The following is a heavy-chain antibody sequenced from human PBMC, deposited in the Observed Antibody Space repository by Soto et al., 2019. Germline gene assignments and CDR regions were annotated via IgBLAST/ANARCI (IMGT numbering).Heavy chain of an antibody. D-gene: IGHD3-10*01. Sequence: NPSETLSLTCTVSGGSISSGGYYWSWIRQHPGKGLEWIGYIYYSGSTYYNPSLKSRVTISVDTSKNQFSLKLSSVTAADTAVYYCARDLRVRGAYKYYYGMDVWGQGTTVTVSS. CDR1: GGSISSGGYY. CDR2: IYYSGST. J-gene: IGHJ6*02. V-gene: IGHV4-31*03. CDR3: ARDLRVRGAYKYYYGMDV.